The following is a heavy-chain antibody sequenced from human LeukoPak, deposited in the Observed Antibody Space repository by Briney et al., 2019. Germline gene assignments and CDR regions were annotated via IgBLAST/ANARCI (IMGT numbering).Heavy chain of an antibody. CDR1: GYTFTGYY. J-gene: IGHJ4*02. V-gene: IGHV1-2*02. Sequence: ASVKVSCKASGYTFTGYYMHWVRQAPGQGLEWMGWINPNSGGTNYAQKFQGRVTMTRDTSISTAYMEPSRLRSDDTAVYYCARDWQSGGIAARPYYFDYWGQGTLVTVSS. CDR3: ARDWQSGGIAARPYYFDY. CDR2: INPNSGGT. D-gene: IGHD6-6*01.